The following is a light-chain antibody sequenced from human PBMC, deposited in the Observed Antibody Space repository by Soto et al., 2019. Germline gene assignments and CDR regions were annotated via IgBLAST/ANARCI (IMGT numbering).Light chain of an antibody. CDR2: EVT. V-gene: IGLV2-8*01. CDR1: SSDVGYYDY. J-gene: IGLJ2*01. CDR3: AVWDDSLSGMV. Sequence: QSALTQPPSASGFPGQSVTISCTGTSSDVGYYDYVSWYQQHPGKAPKLVIYEVTKRPSGVPDRVSASKSGNTASLTVSGLRAEDEADYYCAVWDDSLSGMVFGGGTKLTVL.